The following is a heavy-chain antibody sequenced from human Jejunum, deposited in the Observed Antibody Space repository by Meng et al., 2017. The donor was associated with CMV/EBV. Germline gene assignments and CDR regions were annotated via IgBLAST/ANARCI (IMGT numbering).Heavy chain of an antibody. CDR1: FTCSNYY. CDR3: ARGDTGYYYDWYVNL. CDR2: ITNTGRTK. J-gene: IGHJ2*01. Sequence: FTCSNYYMSWIRQAPGKGLEWVSSITNTGRTKYYADSVKGRFSVSRDNDNNSLFLEMNNLRAEDTAVYYCARGDTGYYYDWYVNLWGRGTLVTVSS. V-gene: IGHV3-11*01. D-gene: IGHD3-22*01.